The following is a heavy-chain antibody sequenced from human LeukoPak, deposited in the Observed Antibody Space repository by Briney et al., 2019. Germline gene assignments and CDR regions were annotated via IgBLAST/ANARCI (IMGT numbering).Heavy chain of an antibody. CDR3: ARDGNDVMDY. D-gene: IGHD1-1*01. Sequence: GVSVKVSCKASGYLFTNYGISWVRQAPGQGLEWVGWISGYNDNAHYAQKLQGRVTMTRETSTSTVYMELRSLSSDDTAIYYCARDGNDVMDYWGQGTQVTVSS. V-gene: IGHV1-18*01. J-gene: IGHJ4*02. CDR2: ISGYNDNA. CDR1: GYLFTNYG.